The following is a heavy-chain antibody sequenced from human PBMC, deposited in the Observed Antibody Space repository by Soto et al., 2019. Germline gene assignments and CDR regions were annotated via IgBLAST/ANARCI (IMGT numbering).Heavy chain of an antibody. D-gene: IGHD2-2*01. CDR1: GFTFDAYA. J-gene: IGHJ3*02. V-gene: IGHV3-9*01. Sequence: GGSLRLSCAASGFTFDAYAMYWVRQAPGKGLEWVSGISWNSGSIGYADSVKGRFTISRDNAKNSLYLQMNSLRAEDTALYYCAKGLYSSTSLDAFDIWGQGTMVT. CDR2: ISWNSGSI. CDR3: AKGLYSSTSLDAFDI.